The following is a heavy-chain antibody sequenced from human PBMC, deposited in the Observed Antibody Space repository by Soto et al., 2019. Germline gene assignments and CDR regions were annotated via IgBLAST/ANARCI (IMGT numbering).Heavy chain of an antibody. V-gene: IGHV1-69*01. D-gene: IGHD3-22*01. CDR2: FIPIFRTL. CDR1: GGIFGSHG. CDR3: VRDRRIYYSDPHDEFVASDYEV. J-gene: IGHJ3*01. Sequence: QVQLIQSEAEVKKPGSSVRVSCTASGGIFGSHGFSWVRQAPGQRLEWVGGFIPIFRTLNYTEKFQARVRIAADESTNTVYLDLSSLTSEDTDVYYCVRDRRIYYSDPHDEFVASDYEVWGQGTMVSVSS.